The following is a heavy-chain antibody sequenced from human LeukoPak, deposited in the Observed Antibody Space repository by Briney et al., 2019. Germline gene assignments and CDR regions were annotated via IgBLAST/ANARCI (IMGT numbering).Heavy chain of an antibody. Sequence: SETLSLTCTVSGGSISSYYWSWIRQPAGKGLEWIGRIYTSGSADYNPSLKSRVTISIDTSQSQISLKLSSVTAADTAVYYCARHSLILTGYPFDYWGQGTLVTVSS. CDR1: GGSISSYY. V-gene: IGHV4-4*07. D-gene: IGHD3-9*01. J-gene: IGHJ4*02. CDR2: IYTSGSA. CDR3: ARHSLILTGYPFDY.